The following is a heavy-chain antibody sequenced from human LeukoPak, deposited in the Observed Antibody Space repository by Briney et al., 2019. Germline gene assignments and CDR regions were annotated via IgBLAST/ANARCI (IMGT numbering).Heavy chain of an antibody. V-gene: IGHV3-23*01. CDR1: GGSISSSN. J-gene: IGHJ4*02. CDR2: ISGSGGST. CDR3: AKADYDFWSGYDY. Sequence: ETLSLTCAVSGGSISSSNWWSWVRQPPGKGLEWVSAISGSGGSTYYADSVKGRFTISRDNSKNTLYLQMNSLRAEDTAVYYCAKADYDFWSGYDYWGQGTLVTVSS. D-gene: IGHD3-3*01.